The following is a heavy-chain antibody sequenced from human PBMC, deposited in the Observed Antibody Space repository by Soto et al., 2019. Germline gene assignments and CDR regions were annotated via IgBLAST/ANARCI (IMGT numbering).Heavy chain of an antibody. CDR1: GGSISSSSYY. D-gene: IGHD2-2*01. CDR3: ARHSCSSTSCYGYYFDY. Sequence: SETLSLTCTVSGGSISSSSYYWGWIRQPPGKGLEWIGSIYYSGSTYYNPSLKSRVTISVDTSKNQFSLKLSSVTAADTAVYYCARHSCSSTSCYGYYFDYWGQGTLVTVSS. V-gene: IGHV4-39*01. J-gene: IGHJ4*02. CDR2: IYYSGST.